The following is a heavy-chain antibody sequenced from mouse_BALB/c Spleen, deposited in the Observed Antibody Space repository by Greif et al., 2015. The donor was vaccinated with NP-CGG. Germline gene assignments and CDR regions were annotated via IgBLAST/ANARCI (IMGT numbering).Heavy chain of an antibody. J-gene: IGHJ2*01. CDR1: GYSFTGYY. V-gene: IGHV1S34*01. Sequence: LVKTGASVKISCKASGYSFTGYYMHWVKQSHGKSLEWIGYISCYNGATSYNQKFKGKATFTVDTSSSTAYMQFNSLTSEDSAVYYCARAVYGETYRHDYFDYWGQGTTLTVSS. CDR3: ARAVYGETYRHDYFDY. CDR2: ISCYNGAT. D-gene: IGHD2-14*01.